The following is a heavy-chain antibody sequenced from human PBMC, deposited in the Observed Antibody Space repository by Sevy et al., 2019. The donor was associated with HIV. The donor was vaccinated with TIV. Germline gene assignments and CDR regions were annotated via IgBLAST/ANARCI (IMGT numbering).Heavy chain of an antibody. J-gene: IGHJ4*02. Sequence: GGSLRLSCAASGFTFNTHAMHWVRQAPGKGLEWVALISYDGLIKYYGESVKGRFTISRDDTRNTLFLQMNSLRHDDTAMYYCAREAGYTTGWSPGNYWGQGTLVTVSS. D-gene: IGHD6-19*01. V-gene: IGHV3-30*14. CDR3: AREAGYTTGWSPGNY. CDR2: ISYDGLIK. CDR1: GFTFNTHA.